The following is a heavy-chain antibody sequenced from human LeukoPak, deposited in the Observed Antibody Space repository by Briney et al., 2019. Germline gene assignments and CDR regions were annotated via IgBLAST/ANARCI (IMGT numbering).Heavy chain of an antibody. D-gene: IGHD6-19*01. V-gene: IGHV3-23*01. CDR3: GKDQTVGWLAYFFDY. J-gene: IGHJ4*02. Sequence: PGGSLRLSCAASGFTFSNYAMSWVRQAPGKGLERVSGISGSGGYTYYADSVKGRFTISRDNSKNTLYLQMHSLRAEDTAVYYCGKDQTVGWLAYFFDYWGQGTLVTVSS. CDR1: GFTFSNYA. CDR2: ISGSGGYT.